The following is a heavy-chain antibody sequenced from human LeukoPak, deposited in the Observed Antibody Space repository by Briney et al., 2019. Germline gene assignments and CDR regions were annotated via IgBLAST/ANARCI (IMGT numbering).Heavy chain of an antibody. Sequence: GGSLRLSCAASGFTVSSNCMSWVRQAPGKGLEWVSVIYSGGSTYYADSVKGRFTISRDNSKNTLYLQMNSLRAEDTAVYYCARVSRLEMASSRFWGQGTLVTVSS. CDR3: ARVSRLEMASSRF. CDR1: GFTVSSNC. D-gene: IGHD5-24*01. V-gene: IGHV3-53*01. CDR2: IYSGGST. J-gene: IGHJ4*02.